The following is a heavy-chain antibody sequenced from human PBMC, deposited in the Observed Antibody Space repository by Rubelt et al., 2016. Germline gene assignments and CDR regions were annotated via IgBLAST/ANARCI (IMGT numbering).Heavy chain of an antibody. CDR1: GYTFTSYG. Sequence: QVQLVQSGAEVKKPGASVKVSCKASGYTFTSYGISWGRQAPGEGLEWMGRISAYNGNTNSAQNLQGRVPMTTDTSTRTAYLELRCLRSDATAVYYCAREVMAISDYWGQGPLVTVSS. J-gene: IGHJ4*02. V-gene: IGHV1-18*01. CDR2: ISAYNGNT. D-gene: IGHD2-21*01. CDR3: AREVMAISDY.